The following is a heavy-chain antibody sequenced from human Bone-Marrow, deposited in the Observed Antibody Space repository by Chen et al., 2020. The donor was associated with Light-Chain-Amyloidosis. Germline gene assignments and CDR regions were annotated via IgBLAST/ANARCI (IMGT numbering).Heavy chain of an antibody. Sequence: EVQLEQSGPEVKKPGESLKISCKGSGYTFPNYWVGWVRQMPGKGLEWMGVIYPDDSDARYSPSFEGQVTIPADKSITPAYLQWRGLKASDTAMYYCAGRRDGYNFDYWGQGTLVTVSS. CDR2: IYPDDSDA. D-gene: IGHD5-12*01. V-gene: IGHV5-51*01. CDR1: GYTFPNYW. CDR3: AGRRDGYNFDY. J-gene: IGHJ4*02.